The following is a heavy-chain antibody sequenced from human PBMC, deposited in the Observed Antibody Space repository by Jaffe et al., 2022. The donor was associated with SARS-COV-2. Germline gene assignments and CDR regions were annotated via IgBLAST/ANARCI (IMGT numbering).Heavy chain of an antibody. CDR1: GGSISSSSYY. CDR2: IYYSGST. J-gene: IGHJ5*02. CDR3: ARRGSYGGWFDP. D-gene: IGHD3-16*01. V-gene: IGHV4-39*01. Sequence: QLQLQESGPGLVKPSETLSLTCTVSGGSISSSSYYWGWIRQPPGKGLEWIGSIYYSGSTYYNPSLKSRVTISVDTSKNQFSLKLSSVTAADTAVYYCARRGSYGGWFDPWGQGTLVTVSS.